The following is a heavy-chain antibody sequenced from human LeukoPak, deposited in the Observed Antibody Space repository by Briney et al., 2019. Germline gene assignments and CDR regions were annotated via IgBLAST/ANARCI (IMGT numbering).Heavy chain of an antibody. Sequence: GASVKVSCKASGYTFTSYYMHWVRQAPGQGLEWMGIINPRGGSTSYAQKFQGRVTMTRDTSTSTVYMELSSLRSEDTAVYYCARAVRSKGSSSWTGNGRDYWGQGTLVTVSS. CDR3: ARAVRSKGSSSWTGNGRDY. J-gene: IGHJ4*02. CDR1: GYTFTSYY. V-gene: IGHV1-46*01. D-gene: IGHD6-13*01. CDR2: INPRGGST.